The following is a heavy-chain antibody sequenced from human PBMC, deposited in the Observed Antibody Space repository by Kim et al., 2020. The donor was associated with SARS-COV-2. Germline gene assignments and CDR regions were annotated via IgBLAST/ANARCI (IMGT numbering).Heavy chain of an antibody. J-gene: IGHJ4*02. V-gene: IGHV3-30*18. D-gene: IGHD2-2*01. Sequence: GGSLRLSCAASGFIFSSYGMHWVRQAPGKGLEWVAVISYDGSNKYYADSVKGRFTISRDNSKNTLYLQMNSLRTEDTAVYYCAKGWFSGGGTRAADYWGQGTLVTVSS. CDR1: GFIFSSYG. CDR2: ISYDGSNK. CDR3: AKGWFSGGGTRAADY.